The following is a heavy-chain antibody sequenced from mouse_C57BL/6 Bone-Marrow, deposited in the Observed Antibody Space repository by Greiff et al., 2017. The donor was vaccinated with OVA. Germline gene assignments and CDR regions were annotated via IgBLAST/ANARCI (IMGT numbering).Heavy chain of an antibody. Sequence: VQLQQPGAELVMPGASVKLSCKASGYTFTSYWMHWVKQRPGQGLEWIGEIDPSDSYTNYNQKFKGKSTLTVDKSSSTAYMQLSSLTSEDSAVYYCARISEYYGSKDYWGQGTTLTVSS. V-gene: IGHV1-69*01. D-gene: IGHD1-1*01. J-gene: IGHJ2*01. CDR3: ARISEYYGSKDY. CDR1: GYTFTSYW. CDR2: IDPSDSYT.